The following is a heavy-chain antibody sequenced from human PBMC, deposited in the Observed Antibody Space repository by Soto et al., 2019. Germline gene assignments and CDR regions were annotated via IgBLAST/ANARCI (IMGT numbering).Heavy chain of an antibody. Sequence: QVQLVESGGGVVQPGRSLRLSCAASGFTFSSYAMHWVRQAPGKGLEWVAVISYDGSNKYYADSVKGRVTISRDNSKNTLYLQMNSLRAEDTAVYYCAGDLAYCSGGSCYVFYYWGQGTLVTVSS. J-gene: IGHJ4*02. CDR1: GFTFSSYA. D-gene: IGHD2-15*01. CDR3: AGDLAYCSGGSCYVFYY. CDR2: ISYDGSNK. V-gene: IGHV3-30-3*01.